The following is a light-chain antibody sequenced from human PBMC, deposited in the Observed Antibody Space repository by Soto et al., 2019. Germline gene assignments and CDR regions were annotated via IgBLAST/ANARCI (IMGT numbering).Light chain of an antibody. J-gene: IGKJ4*01. CDR2: AAS. V-gene: IGKV3-15*01. Sequence: EIVMTQSPATLYVSPGERATLSCRASQSVGTSLAWYQHKPGHAPRLLIYAASTRATGIPARFSGSGYGTEFTLSISSLQSEEFALYYCQQYNSWPPLTFGGGTKVEIK. CDR1: QSVGTS. CDR3: QQYNSWPPLT.